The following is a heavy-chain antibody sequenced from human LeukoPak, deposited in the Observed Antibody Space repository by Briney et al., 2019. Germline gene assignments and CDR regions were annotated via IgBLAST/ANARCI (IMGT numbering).Heavy chain of an antibody. CDR1: GGSISSYY. CDR2: IYTSGST. V-gene: IGHV4-4*07. CDR3: ARGGADYDPWDYYGMDV. Sequence: SETLSLTCTVSGGSISSYYWSWIRRPAGKGLEWIGRIYTSGSTNYNPSLKSRVTMSVDTSKNQFSLKLSSVTAADTAVYYCARGGADYDPWDYYGMDVWGQGTTVTVSS. D-gene: IGHD3-16*01. J-gene: IGHJ6*02.